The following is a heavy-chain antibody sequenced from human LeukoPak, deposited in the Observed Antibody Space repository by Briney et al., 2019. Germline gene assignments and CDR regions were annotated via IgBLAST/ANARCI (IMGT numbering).Heavy chain of an antibody. CDR1: GGSVSGYY. Sequence: PSETLSLTCAVYGGSVSGYYWSWIRQPPGKGLEWIGEINHSGSTNYNPSLKSRVTISVDTSKNQFSLKLSSVTAADTAVYYCARNYGSGSYYFDYWGQGTLVTVSS. D-gene: IGHD3-10*01. CDR2: INHSGST. CDR3: ARNYGSGSYYFDY. J-gene: IGHJ4*02. V-gene: IGHV4-34*01.